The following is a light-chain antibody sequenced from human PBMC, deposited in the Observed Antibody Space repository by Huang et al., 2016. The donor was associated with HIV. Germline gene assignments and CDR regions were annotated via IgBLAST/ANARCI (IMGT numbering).Light chain of an antibody. CDR3: QQLNNYPPT. V-gene: IGKV1-9*01. Sequence: IQLTQSPSSLSASVGDRVTITCRASQGISSYLAWYQQKPGKAPKLLIYAASTLQSGVPSRFSGSGSGTDVTLTISSLQPEDFATYYCQQLNNYPPTFGGGTKVEIK. J-gene: IGKJ4*01. CDR1: QGISSY. CDR2: AAS.